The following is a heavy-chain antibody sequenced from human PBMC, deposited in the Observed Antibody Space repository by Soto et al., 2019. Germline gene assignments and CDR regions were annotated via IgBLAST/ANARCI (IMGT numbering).Heavy chain of an antibody. V-gene: IGHV1-8*01. CDR3: ARAPDYGDLGRWFDP. D-gene: IGHD4-17*01. CDR1: GYSFTSFD. J-gene: IGHJ5*02. Sequence: VNVSCKASGYSFTSFDINWVRQVTGQGLEWMGWMNPNSGHTGYAQKFQGRVTMTRNTSISTAYLELCSLKSEDTAVYYCARAPDYGDLGRWFDPWGQGTLVTVSS. CDR2: MNPNSGHT.